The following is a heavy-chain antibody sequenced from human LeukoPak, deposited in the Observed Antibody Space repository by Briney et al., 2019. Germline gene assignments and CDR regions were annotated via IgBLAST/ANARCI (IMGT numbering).Heavy chain of an antibody. J-gene: IGHJ4*02. V-gene: IGHV4-39*01. D-gene: IGHD6-19*01. CDR2: IYYSGST. Sequence: SETLSLTCTVSGGSISSSSYYWGWIRQPPGKGLEWIGSIYYSGSTYYNPSLKSRVTISVDTSKNQFSLKLSSVTAADTAVYYCARLRVAGSEALDYWGQGTLVTVSS. CDR1: GGSISSSSYY. CDR3: ARLRVAGSEALDY.